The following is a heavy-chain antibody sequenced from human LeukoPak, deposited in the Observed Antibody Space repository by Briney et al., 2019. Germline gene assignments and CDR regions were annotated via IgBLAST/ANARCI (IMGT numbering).Heavy chain of an antibody. J-gene: IGHJ4*02. V-gene: IGHV4-39*07. CDR2: IYYSGNT. Sequence: SETLSLTCTVSGGSISSSSYYWGWVRQPPGKGLEWIGSIYYSGNTYYNPSLKSRVTISVDTSKNQFSLKLSSVTAADTAVYYCARVALSEIDYWGQGTLVTVSS. CDR3: ARVALSEIDY. CDR1: GGSISSSSYY.